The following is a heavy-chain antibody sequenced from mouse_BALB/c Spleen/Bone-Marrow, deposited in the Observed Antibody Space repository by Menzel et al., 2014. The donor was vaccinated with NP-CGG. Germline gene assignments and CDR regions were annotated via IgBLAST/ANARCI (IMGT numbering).Heavy chain of an antibody. CDR3: TSMITRGYYFDY. V-gene: IGHV5-6-4*01. CDR2: ISSGGSYT. J-gene: IGHJ2*01. Sequence: EVQLQQSGGGLVKPGGSLKLSCAASGFTFSSYTMSWVRQTPERRLGWVATISSGGSYTYYPDSVKGRFTISRDNAKNTLYLQMSSLKSEDTAMYYCTSMITRGYYFDYWGQGTTLTVSS. D-gene: IGHD2-4*01. CDR1: GFTFSSYT.